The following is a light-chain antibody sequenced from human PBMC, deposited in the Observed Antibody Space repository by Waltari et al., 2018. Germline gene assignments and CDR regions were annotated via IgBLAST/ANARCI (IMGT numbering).Light chain of an antibody. Sequence: SYELTQSPSVSVSPGQTARLTCSGDALPKQYAYWYQQKPGQAPVLVIYKDSERPSGIPERFSGSSSGTTVTLTISGVQAEDEADYYCQSADSSGTHEVFGGGTKVTVL. CDR3: QSADSSGTHEV. J-gene: IGLJ2*01. CDR2: KDS. V-gene: IGLV3-25*03. CDR1: ALPKQY.